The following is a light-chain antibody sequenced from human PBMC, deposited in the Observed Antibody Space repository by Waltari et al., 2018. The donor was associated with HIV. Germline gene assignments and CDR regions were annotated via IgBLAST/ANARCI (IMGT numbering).Light chain of an antibody. CDR1: SSDVGRYNL. Sequence: QSALPQPASVSGSPGQSITISCPGTSSDVGRYNLVPWYQQHPGKAPKLMIYEGSKRPSGVSNRFSGSKSGNTASLTISGLQAEDEADYYCCSYAGSSLYVFGTGTKVTVL. J-gene: IGLJ1*01. CDR3: CSYAGSSLYV. CDR2: EGS. V-gene: IGLV2-23*01.